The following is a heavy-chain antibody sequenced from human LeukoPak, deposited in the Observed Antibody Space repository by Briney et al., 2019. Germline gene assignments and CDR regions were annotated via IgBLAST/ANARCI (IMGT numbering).Heavy chain of an antibody. Sequence: GGSLRLSCAASGFTFSSYGMHGFRQAPGKGLEGVAFIRYDGSNKYYADSVKGRFTISRDNSKNTLYLQMNSLRAEDTAVYYCAKASLGARYYFDYWGQGTLVTVSS. V-gene: IGHV3-30*02. J-gene: IGHJ4*02. CDR3: AKASLGARYYFDY. CDR2: IRYDGSNK. D-gene: IGHD1-26*01. CDR1: GFTFSSYG.